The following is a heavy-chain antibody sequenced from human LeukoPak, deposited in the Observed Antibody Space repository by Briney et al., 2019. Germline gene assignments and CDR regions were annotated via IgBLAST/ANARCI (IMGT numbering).Heavy chain of an antibody. CDR1: GGSISSYY. Sequence: SETLSLTCTVSGGSISSYYWSWIRQPAGKGLEWIGRMYTNGNTNYNPSLKSRVTMSVDTSKNQFSLKLSSLTAADTAVYYCARASPTDWGKSYFDYWGQGTLVTVSS. CDR2: MYTNGNT. CDR3: ARASPTDWGKSYFDY. J-gene: IGHJ4*02. V-gene: IGHV4-4*07. D-gene: IGHD7-27*01.